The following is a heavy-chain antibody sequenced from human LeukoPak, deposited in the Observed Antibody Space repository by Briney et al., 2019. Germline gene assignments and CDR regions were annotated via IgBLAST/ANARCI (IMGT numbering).Heavy chain of an antibody. V-gene: IGHV3-64*04. Sequence: GGSLRLSCSASGFTFSSYAMHWVRQAPGKGLEYVSDISSNGGSTYYADSVKGRFTISRDNAKNSLYLQMNSLRAEDTALYYCAKERSGTYDYWGQGTLVTVSS. CDR2: ISSNGGST. D-gene: IGHD1-26*01. CDR3: AKERSGTYDY. CDR1: GFTFSSYA. J-gene: IGHJ4*02.